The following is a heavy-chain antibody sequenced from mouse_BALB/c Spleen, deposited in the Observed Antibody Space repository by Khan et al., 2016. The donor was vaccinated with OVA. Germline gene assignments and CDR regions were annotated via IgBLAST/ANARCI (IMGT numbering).Heavy chain of an antibody. CDR1: GYTFTNYW. J-gene: IGHJ4*01. CDR3: SRKNYGSTYAMDY. D-gene: IGHD1-1*01. V-gene: IGHV1-55*01. CDR2: IYPGRGIT. Sequence: QVQLKESGAELVKPGASVKMSCKASGYTFTNYWINWVKQRPGQGLEWIGDIYPGRGITNYNEKFKSKATLTLDTSSSTAYMQLSSLTSEDSAVYYCSRKNYGSTYAMDYWGQGTSVTVSS.